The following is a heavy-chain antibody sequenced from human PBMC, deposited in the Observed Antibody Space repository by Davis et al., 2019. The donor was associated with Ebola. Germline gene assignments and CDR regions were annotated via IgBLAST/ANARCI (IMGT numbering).Heavy chain of an antibody. J-gene: IGHJ4*02. CDR1: GGSISSSSYY. Sequence: MPSETLSLTRTVSGGSISSSSYYWGWIRQPPGKGLEWIGSIYYSGSTYYNPSLKSRVTISVDTSKNQFSLKLSSVTAADTAVYYCARELLWFGEIFGYYFDYWGQGTLVTVSS. CDR2: IYYSGST. D-gene: IGHD3-10*01. CDR3: ARELLWFGEIFGYYFDY. V-gene: IGHV4-39*02.